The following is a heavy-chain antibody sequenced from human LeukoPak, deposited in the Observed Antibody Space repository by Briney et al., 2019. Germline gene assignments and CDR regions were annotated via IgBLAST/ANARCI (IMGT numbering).Heavy chain of an antibody. CDR3: ASSVDTAMVGDY. D-gene: IGHD5-18*01. J-gene: IGHJ4*02. CDR1: GGSFSSYY. Sequence: SETLSLTCAVYGGSFSSYYWSWIRQPPGKGLKWIGEINHSGSTNYNPSLKSRVSMSVDTSKNQFSLKLRSVTAADTGVYYCASSVDTAMVGDYWGQGTLVTVSP. V-gene: IGHV4-34*01. CDR2: INHSGST.